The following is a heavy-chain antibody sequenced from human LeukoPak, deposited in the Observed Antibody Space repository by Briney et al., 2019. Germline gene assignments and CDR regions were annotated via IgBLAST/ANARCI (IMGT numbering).Heavy chain of an antibody. CDR2: INHSGSI. Sequence: SETLSLTCAVYGGSFSGYYWNWIRQPPGKGLEWIGEINHSGSINYNPFLKSRVTISVDRSKNQFSLNLTSVTAADTAVYYCARGRKQQLVRTTYNWFDPWGQGTLVTVSS. V-gene: IGHV4-34*01. CDR3: ARGRKQQLVRTTYNWFDP. J-gene: IGHJ5*02. CDR1: GGSFSGYY. D-gene: IGHD6-13*01.